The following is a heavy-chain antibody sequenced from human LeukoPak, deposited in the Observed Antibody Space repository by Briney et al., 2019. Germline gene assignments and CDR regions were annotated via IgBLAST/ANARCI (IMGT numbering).Heavy chain of an antibody. D-gene: IGHD3-16*01. V-gene: IGHV1-3*01. CDR3: ARGVFGGVSDY. CDR1: GYTFTSYA. Sequence: ASVKVSCKASGYTFTSYAMHWVRQAPGQRLEWMGWINAGNGNTKYSQKFQGRVTMTRNTSISTAYMELSSLRSEDTAVYYCARGVFGGVSDYWGQGTLVTVSS. J-gene: IGHJ4*02. CDR2: INAGNGNT.